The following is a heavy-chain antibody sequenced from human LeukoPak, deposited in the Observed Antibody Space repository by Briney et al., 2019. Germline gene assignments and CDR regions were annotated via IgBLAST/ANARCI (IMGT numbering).Heavy chain of an antibody. D-gene: IGHD3-10*01. CDR1: GYTFARYG. J-gene: IGHJ4*02. CDR2: ISASSGYT. Sequence: ASRRVSCKASGYTFARYGISWVRQAPGQGLEWMGWISASSGYTNHAQNLQGRLTMTTDTSTSTAYMELRSLRADDTAMYYCTRDPAHEEVRGIFIPYFDCWGQGTLVTVSS. V-gene: IGHV1-18*01. CDR3: TRDPAHEEVRGIFIPYFDC.